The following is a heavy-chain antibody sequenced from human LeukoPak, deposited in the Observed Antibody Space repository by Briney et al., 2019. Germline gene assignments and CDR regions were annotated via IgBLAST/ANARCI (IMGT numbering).Heavy chain of an antibody. D-gene: IGHD3-10*01. CDR3: ARVYYGSGSLHYYYYYMDV. Sequence: PGGSLRLSCAASGFTFRSYAMSWVRQAPGNGLEWVSAIGGSDGKTYYADSVKGRFTISRDNSKNTLYLQLNSLRAEDTAVYYCARVYYGSGSLHYYYYYMDVWGKGTTVTISS. V-gene: IGHV3-23*01. J-gene: IGHJ6*03. CDR1: GFTFRSYA. CDR2: IGGSDGKT.